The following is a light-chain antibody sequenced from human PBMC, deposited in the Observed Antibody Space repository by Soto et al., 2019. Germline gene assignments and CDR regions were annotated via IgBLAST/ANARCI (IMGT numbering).Light chain of an antibody. CDR1: QSISSW. V-gene: IGKV1-5*03. Sequence: DIQMTQSPSTLSASVGDRVTITCRASQSISSWLAWYQQKPGKAPKLLIYKASSLESGVPSRFSGSGSGTEVTITISSLQPDDFATYYCQQYNSYSGYTFGQGTKLEIK. CDR3: QQYNSYSGYT. J-gene: IGKJ2*01. CDR2: KAS.